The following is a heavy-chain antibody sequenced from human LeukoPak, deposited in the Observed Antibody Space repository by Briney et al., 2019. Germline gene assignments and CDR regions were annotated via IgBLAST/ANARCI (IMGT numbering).Heavy chain of an antibody. CDR3: APSLRYCSSSSCSEFDY. V-gene: IGHV3-23*01. CDR2: ISGSGGYI. CDR1: GFTFSSYG. D-gene: IGHD2-2*01. Sequence: GGTLRLSCAASGFTFSSYGMSWVRQAPGKGLEWVSVISGSGGYISYADSVKGRFTISRDNSKNTLYLQMNSLRAEDTAVYYCAPSLRYCSSSSCSEFDYWGQGTLVTVPS. J-gene: IGHJ4*02.